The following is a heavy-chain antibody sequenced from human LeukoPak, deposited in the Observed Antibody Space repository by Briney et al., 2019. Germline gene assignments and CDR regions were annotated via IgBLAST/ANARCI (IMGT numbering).Heavy chain of an antibody. V-gene: IGHV3-21*01. CDR2: ISNSGNYI. Sequence: EGSLRLSCAASGFTFSSYTMNWDRQAPGKVLEWVSSISNSGNYIYYADSLKGRFTISRDNAKNSLYLQMHSLRAEDTAVYYCAREAAGSSSSIDFWGQGTLVTVSS. D-gene: IGHD2-2*01. CDR3: AREAAGSSSSIDF. CDR1: GFTFSSYT. J-gene: IGHJ4*02.